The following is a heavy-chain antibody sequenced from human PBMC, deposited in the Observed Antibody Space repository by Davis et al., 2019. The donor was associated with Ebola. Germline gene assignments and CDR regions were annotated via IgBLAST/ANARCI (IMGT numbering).Heavy chain of an antibody. D-gene: IGHD6-19*01. CDR2: ISWNSGSI. CDR3: AKSSGWYSYFDY. Sequence: PGGSLRLSCAASGFTFDDYAMHWVRQAPGKGLEWVSGISWNSGSIGYADSVKGRFTISRDNAKNSLYLQMNSLRAEDMALYYCAKSSGWYSYFDYWGQGTLVTVSS. V-gene: IGHV3-9*03. J-gene: IGHJ4*02. CDR1: GFTFDDYA.